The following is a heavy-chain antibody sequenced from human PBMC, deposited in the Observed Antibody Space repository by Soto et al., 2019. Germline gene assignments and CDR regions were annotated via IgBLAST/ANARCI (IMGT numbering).Heavy chain of an antibody. J-gene: IGHJ3*02. CDR3: ARDLSGSYYFAFDI. V-gene: IGHV1-69*10. CDR1: GGTFSSYA. Sequence: ASVKVSCKASGGTFSSYAISWVRQAPGQGLEWMGGIIPILGIANYAQKFQGRVTITADKSTSTAYMELSSLRSEDPAVYYCARDLSGSYYFAFDIWGQGTMVTVSS. D-gene: IGHD1-26*01. CDR2: IIPILGIA.